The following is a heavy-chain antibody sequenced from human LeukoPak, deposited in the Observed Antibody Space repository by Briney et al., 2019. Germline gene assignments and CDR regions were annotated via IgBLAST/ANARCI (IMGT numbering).Heavy chain of an antibody. Sequence: SGGSLRLSCAASGFTFSSYSMNWVRQAPGKGLEWVSSISSSSSYIYYADSVKGRFTISRDNAKNSLYLQMNSLRAEDTAVYYCARYGSGWYRDWGQGTLVTVSS. J-gene: IGHJ4*02. D-gene: IGHD6-19*01. CDR1: GFTFSSYS. CDR2: ISSSSSYI. V-gene: IGHV3-21*01. CDR3: ARYGSGWYRD.